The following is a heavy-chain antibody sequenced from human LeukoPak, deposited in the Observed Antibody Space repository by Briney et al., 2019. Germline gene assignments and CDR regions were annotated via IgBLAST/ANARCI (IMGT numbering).Heavy chain of an antibody. J-gene: IGHJ3*02. V-gene: IGHV3-23*01. CDR2: ISSSGDST. D-gene: IGHD3-10*01. CDR1: GFTFSSYA. CDR3: AKDKGFGGFTDAFDI. Sequence: PGGSLRLSCAASGFTFSSYAMSWGRQAPGKGLEWVSSISSSGDSTYYAASVKGRFTISRDNSYNTLYLQMSSLRAEDTALYYCAKDKGFGGFTDAFDIWGQGTMVTVSS.